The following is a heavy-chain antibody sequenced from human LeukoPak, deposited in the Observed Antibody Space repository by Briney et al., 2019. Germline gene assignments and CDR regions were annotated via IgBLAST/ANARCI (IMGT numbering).Heavy chain of an antibody. D-gene: IGHD1-14*01. CDR2: VSPSGTTM. V-gene: IGHV3-48*03. CDR3: ARDQPGEGRPADWFDP. CDR1: GFIFSTYE. J-gene: IGHJ5*02. Sequence: GGSLRLSCVASGFIFSTYEMNWVRQTPGKGLEWVSYVSPSGTTMYYADSVKGRFTMSRDNAKNSVCLQMHSLRVDDTAVYYCARDQPGEGRPADWFDPWGQGTLVTVSS.